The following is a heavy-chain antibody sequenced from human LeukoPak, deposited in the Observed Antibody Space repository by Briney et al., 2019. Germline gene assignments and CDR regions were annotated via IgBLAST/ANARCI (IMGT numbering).Heavy chain of an antibody. Sequence: PGGSLRLSCAASGFTFSSYGMHWVRQAPGKGLEWVAVIWYDGSNKYNADSVKGRFTISRDNSKNTLYLQMNSLRAEDTAVYYCAKERMTTVFDYWGQGTLVTVSS. CDR1: GFTFSSYG. V-gene: IGHV3-33*06. D-gene: IGHD4-17*01. CDR2: IWYDGSNK. CDR3: AKERMTTVFDY. J-gene: IGHJ4*02.